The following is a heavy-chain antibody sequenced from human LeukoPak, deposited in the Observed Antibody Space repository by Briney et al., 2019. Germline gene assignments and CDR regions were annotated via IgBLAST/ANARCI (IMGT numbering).Heavy chain of an antibody. CDR2: INHSGST. V-gene: IGHV4-34*01. Sequence: SETLSLTCAVYGGSFSGYYWSWIRQPPGKGLEWIGEINHSGSTNYNPSLKSRVTISVDTSKNQFSLKLSSVTAADTAVYYCARRMTTVVKLDWFDPWGQGTLVTVSS. CDR1: GGSFSGYY. D-gene: IGHD4-23*01. CDR3: ARRMTTVVKLDWFDP. J-gene: IGHJ5*02.